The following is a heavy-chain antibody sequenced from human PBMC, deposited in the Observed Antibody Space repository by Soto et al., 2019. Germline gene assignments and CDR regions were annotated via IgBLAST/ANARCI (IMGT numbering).Heavy chain of an antibody. J-gene: IGHJ5*02. CDR3: ARGGSRSDP. Sequence: GGSLRLSCAASGFTVSSNYMSWVRQAPGKGLEWVSAIYSGGSTYYPDSMKGGFTISRHNSKNTLYLQMNSLGAEDTAVYYCARGGSRSDPWGQGTLVTVSS. V-gene: IGHV3-53*04. CDR1: GFTVSSNY. CDR2: IYSGGST. D-gene: IGHD3-16*01.